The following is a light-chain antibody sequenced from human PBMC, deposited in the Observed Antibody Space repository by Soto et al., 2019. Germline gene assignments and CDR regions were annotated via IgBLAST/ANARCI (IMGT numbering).Light chain of an antibody. V-gene: IGKV1-5*03. Sequence: DIQMTQSPSTLSASVGDRVTITCRASQSISSRLAWYQQKPGKAPKLLIYRASDLESGVPSRFSGSGSGTEFTLTISSLQPDDFATYYCQQYNTYPFTFGPGTKVDVK. CDR2: RAS. CDR1: QSISSR. CDR3: QQYNTYPFT. J-gene: IGKJ3*01.